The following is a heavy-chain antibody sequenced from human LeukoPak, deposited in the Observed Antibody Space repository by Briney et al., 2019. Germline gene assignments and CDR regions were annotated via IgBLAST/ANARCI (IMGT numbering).Heavy chain of an antibody. Sequence: GGSLRLSCKGSGYSFTSYWIGWVRQMPGKGLEWMGIIYPGDSGTRYSPSFQGQVTISADKSISTAYLQWSSLKASDTAMYYCARVGLSPVAGQNWGQGTLVIVS. D-gene: IGHD6-19*01. CDR2: IYPGDSGT. CDR3: ARVGLSPVAGQN. CDR1: GYSFTSYW. V-gene: IGHV5-51*01. J-gene: IGHJ4*02.